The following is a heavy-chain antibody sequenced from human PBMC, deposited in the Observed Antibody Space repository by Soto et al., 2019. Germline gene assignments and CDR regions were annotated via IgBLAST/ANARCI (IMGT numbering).Heavy chain of an antibody. D-gene: IGHD3-9*01. CDR1: GGSFSGYY. J-gene: IGHJ6*02. CDR2: INHSGST. Sequence: NPSETLSLTCAVYGGSFSGYYWSWIRQPPGKGLEWIGEINHSGSTNYNPSLKSRVTISVDTSKNQFSLKLSSVTAADTAVYYCARCVILTGYYSPHGMDVWGQGTTVTAP. V-gene: IGHV4-34*01. CDR3: ARCVILTGYYSPHGMDV.